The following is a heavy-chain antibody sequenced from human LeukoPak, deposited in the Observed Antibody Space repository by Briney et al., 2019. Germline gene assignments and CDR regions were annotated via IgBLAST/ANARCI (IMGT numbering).Heavy chain of an antibody. J-gene: IGHJ4*02. CDR2: ISSSSSYI. V-gene: IGHV3-21*01. CDR3: ARSDEVMVYALDY. CDR1: GFTFSSYG. D-gene: IGHD2-8*01. Sequence: PGGSLRLSCAASGFTFSSYGINWVRQAPGKGLEWVSSISSSSSYIYYADSVKGRFTISRDNAKNSLYLQMNSLRAEDTAVYYCARSDEVMVYALDYWGQGTLVTVSS.